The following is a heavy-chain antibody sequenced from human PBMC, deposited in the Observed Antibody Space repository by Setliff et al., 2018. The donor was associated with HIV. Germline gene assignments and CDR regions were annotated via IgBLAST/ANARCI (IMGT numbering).Heavy chain of an antibody. D-gene: IGHD1-26*01. CDR1: GFTFNTYA. J-gene: IGHJ6*03. CDR3: AREAYSVDYSDYYYYMDV. Sequence: GGSLRLSCEGSGFTFNTYAMTWVRQAPGKGLEWVSGINWNGGSTGYADSVKGRFTISRDSAKNSLYLQMDSLRAEDTALYYCAREAYSVDYSDYYYYMDVWGRGTTVTVSS. CDR2: INWNGGST. V-gene: IGHV3-20*04.